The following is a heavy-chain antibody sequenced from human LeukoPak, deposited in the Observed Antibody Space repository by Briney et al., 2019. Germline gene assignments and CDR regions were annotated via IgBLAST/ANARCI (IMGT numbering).Heavy chain of an antibody. CDR1: GFTFRYYW. CDR3: ASDHNYGSDD. D-gene: IGHD5-18*01. CDR2: IKEDGSEK. J-gene: IGHJ4*02. Sequence: GGSRRLSCVAAGFTFRYYWMRWVRLAAGGVLEWVANIKEDGSEKYYVAAVKGRCTISRDSAKNSLYLQVNSLRVEDTAVYYWASDHNYGSDDWGQGTLVTVSS. V-gene: IGHV3-7*03.